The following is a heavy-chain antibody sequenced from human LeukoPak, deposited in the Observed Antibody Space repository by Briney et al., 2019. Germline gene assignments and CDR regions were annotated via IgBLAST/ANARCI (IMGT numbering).Heavy chain of an antibody. CDR3: ARAATVTSKTFDY. CDR1: GGTFISYA. J-gene: IGHJ4*02. Sequence: SVKVSCKASGGTFISYAISWVRQAPGQGLEWMGRIIPIFGIANYAQKFQGRVTITADKSTSTAYMELSSLRSEDTAVYYCARAATVTSKTFDYWGQGTLVTVSS. CDR2: IIPIFGIA. V-gene: IGHV1-69*04. D-gene: IGHD4-17*01.